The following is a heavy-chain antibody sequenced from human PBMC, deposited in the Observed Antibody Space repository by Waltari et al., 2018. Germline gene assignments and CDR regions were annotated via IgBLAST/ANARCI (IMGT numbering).Heavy chain of an antibody. J-gene: IGHJ4*02. CDR1: GFTFRSYA. Sequence: VQLLESGGGLVQSGGSLRLSCAASGFTFRSYAITWGRQAPGKGVEWVSVISGSGGSTDYADSVKGRFTISRDNSKNTLYLQMNNLRVEDTAVYYCASSLYGDYTQIWGRVFDYWGQGTLVTVSS. D-gene: IGHD4-17*01. CDR2: ISGSGGST. V-gene: IGHV3-23*01. CDR3: ASSLYGDYTQIWGRVFDY.